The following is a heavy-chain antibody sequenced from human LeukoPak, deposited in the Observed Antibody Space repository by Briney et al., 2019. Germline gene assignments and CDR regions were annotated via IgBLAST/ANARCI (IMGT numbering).Heavy chain of an antibody. CDR1: GGPLISYY. CDR2: IYYSGST. CDR3: ARGGNWNSYYFDY. D-gene: IGHD1-1*01. Sequence: SETLSLTCTVSGGPLISYYWSWIRQPPGKGLEWIGYIYYSGSTNYNPSLKSRVIISVDTSKNQFSLKLSSVTAADTAVYYCARGGNWNSYYFDYWGQGTLVTVSS. J-gene: IGHJ4*02. V-gene: IGHV4-59*08.